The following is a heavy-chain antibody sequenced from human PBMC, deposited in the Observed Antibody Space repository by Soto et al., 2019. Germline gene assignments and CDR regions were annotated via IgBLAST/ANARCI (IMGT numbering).Heavy chain of an antibody. Sequence: EVQLVESGGGLVKPGGSLRLSCAASGFTFSNAWMNWVRQAPGKGLEWVGRIKSKTDGGTTDYAAPVKGRFTISRDDSKNTLYLQMNSLKTEDTAVYYCTTDTPYDCGDYAEYFQHWGQGTLVTVSS. CDR1: GFTFSNAW. V-gene: IGHV3-15*07. CDR2: IKSKTDGGTT. CDR3: TTDTPYDCGDYAEYFQH. J-gene: IGHJ1*01. D-gene: IGHD4-17*01.